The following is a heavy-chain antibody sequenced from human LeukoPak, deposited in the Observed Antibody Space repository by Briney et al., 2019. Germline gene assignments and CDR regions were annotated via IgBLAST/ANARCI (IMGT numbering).Heavy chain of an antibody. Sequence: PGGSLRLSCAASGFTFTSHWMSWVRQAPGKGLELGANIKLGGSTKNYVESVKCRFTMTSANAKNSVVVHMKSLRAEASAVECCARQGLPGVCDYWGLGTLVTVSS. D-gene: IGHD2-2*01. CDR3: ARQGLPGVCDY. CDR1: GFTFTSHW. V-gene: IGHV3-7*04. CDR2: IKLGGSTK. J-gene: IGHJ4*02.